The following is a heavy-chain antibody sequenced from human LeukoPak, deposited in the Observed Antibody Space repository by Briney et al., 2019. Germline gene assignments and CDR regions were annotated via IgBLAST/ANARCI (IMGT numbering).Heavy chain of an antibody. Sequence: PSETLSLTCTVSGGSIGSYYWSWIRQPPGKRLEWIGYIYYSGSTNYNPSLKSRVSISVDTSKNQFSLKLSSVPAADTAVYYCARGTPSATSYNWFDPWGQGTLVTVSS. CDR2: IYYSGST. CDR1: GGSIGSYY. J-gene: IGHJ5*02. V-gene: IGHV4-59*01. CDR3: ARGTPSATSYNWFDP. D-gene: IGHD2-2*01.